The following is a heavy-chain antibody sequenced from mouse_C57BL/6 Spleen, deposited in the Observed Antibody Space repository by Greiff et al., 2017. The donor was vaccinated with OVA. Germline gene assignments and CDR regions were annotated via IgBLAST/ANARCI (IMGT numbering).Heavy chain of an antibody. CDR3: ATAYYSSYYDY. J-gene: IGHJ2*01. D-gene: IGHD2-5*01. V-gene: IGHV14-4*01. Sequence: EVQLQQSGAELVRPGASVKLSCTASGFNIKDDYMHWVKQRPEQGLEWIGWIDPENGDTEYASKFKGKATITADTSSNTAYLQLSSLTSEDTAVYYCATAYYSSYYDYWGQGTTLTVSS. CDR2: IDPENGDT. CDR1: GFNIKDDY.